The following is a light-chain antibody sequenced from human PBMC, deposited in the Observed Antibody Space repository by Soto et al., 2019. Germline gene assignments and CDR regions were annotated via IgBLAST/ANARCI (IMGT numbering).Light chain of an antibody. V-gene: IGKV2-28*01. J-gene: IGKJ2*01. CDR1: QSLLHSNGYNY. Sequence: DIVMTQSPLSLPVTPGEPASISCRSSQSLLHSNGYNYLDWYLQKPGQSPQLLIYLGSNRASGVPDRFSGRGSGTYLTLKISRVEAEDVGVYYCMQALQTPRNTFGQGTKLEIK. CDR3: MQALQTPRNT. CDR2: LGS.